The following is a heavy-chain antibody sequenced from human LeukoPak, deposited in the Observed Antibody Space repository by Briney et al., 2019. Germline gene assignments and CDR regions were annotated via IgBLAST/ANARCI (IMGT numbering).Heavy chain of an antibody. CDR2: ISYDGSNK. V-gene: IGHV3-30-3*01. D-gene: IGHD3-3*01. CDR3: ARGCPITIFGVVDY. Sequence: GRSLRLSCAASGFTFSSYAMHWVRQAPGKGLEWVAVISYDGSNKYYADSVKGRFTISRDNAKNSLYLQMNSLRAEDTAVYYCARGCPITIFGVVDYWGQGTLVTVSS. J-gene: IGHJ4*02. CDR1: GFTFSSYA.